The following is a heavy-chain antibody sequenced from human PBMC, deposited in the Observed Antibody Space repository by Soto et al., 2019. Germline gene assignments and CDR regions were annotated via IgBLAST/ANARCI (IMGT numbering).Heavy chain of an antibody. CDR2: IYYSGST. Sequence: PSETLSLTCTVSGGSISSSSYYWGWIRQPPGKGLEWIGSIYYSGSTYYNPSLKSRVTISVDTSKNQFSLKLSSVTAADTAVYYCARQERDFWSGSPPDYWGQGTLVTVSS. J-gene: IGHJ4*02. CDR1: GGSISSSSYY. CDR3: ARQERDFWSGSPPDY. V-gene: IGHV4-39*01. D-gene: IGHD3-3*01.